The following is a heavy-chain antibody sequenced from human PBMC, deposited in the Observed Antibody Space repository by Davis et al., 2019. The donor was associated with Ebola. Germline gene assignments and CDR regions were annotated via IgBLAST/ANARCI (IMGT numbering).Heavy chain of an antibody. Sequence: SETLSLTCAVYGGSFSGYYWSWIRQPPGKGLEWIGKINHSGSTNYNPSLKSRVTISVDTSKNQFSLKLSSVTAADTAVYYCARGSSTSCYDTICYYYGMDVWGQGTTFTVSS. V-gene: IGHV4-34*01. J-gene: IGHJ6*02. CDR3: ARGSSTSCYDTICYYYGMDV. D-gene: IGHD2-2*01. CDR2: INHSGST. CDR1: GGSFSGYY.